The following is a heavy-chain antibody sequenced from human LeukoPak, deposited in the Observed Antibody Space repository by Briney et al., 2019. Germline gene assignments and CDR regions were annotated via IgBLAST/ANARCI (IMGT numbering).Heavy chain of an antibody. D-gene: IGHD6-13*01. CDR2: INHSGST. CDR3: ARVGLRGSSSL. J-gene: IGHJ4*02. CDR1: GFTFSNAW. Sequence: GSLRLSCAASGFTFSNAWMNWVRQPPGKGLEWIGEINHSGSTNYNPSLKSRVTISVDTSKNQFSLKLSSVTAADTAVYYCARVGLRGSSSLWGQGTLVTVSS. V-gene: IGHV4-34*01.